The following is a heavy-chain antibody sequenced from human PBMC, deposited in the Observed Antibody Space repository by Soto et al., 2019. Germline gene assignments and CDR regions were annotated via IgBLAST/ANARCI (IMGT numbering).Heavy chain of an antibody. Sequence: GSLRLSCAASGFTFSNAWMNWVRQAPGKGLEWVGRIKSKTDGGTTDYAAPVKGRFTISRDDSKNTLYLQMNSLKTEDTAVYYCTRDYDSWSGPRTIDYWVQGTLVT. CDR1: GFTFSNAW. V-gene: IGHV3-15*07. D-gene: IGHD3-3*01. CDR3: TRDYDSWSGPRTIDY. J-gene: IGHJ4*02. CDR2: IKSKTDGGTT.